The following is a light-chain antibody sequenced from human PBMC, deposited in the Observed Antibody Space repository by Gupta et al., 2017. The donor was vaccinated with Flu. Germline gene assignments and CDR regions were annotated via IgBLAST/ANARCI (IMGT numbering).Light chain of an antibody. CDR1: QGISNY. CDR3: QQYNSAPLT. Sequence: PSSRSASVGDRVTITCRASQGISNYLAWYQQKPGKAPKLLIYDASNLQTGVPSRFSGSGSGTDFTLTISSLQPEDVATYHCQQYNSAPLTFGQGTQVEIK. J-gene: IGKJ1*01. CDR2: DAS. V-gene: IGKV1-27*01.